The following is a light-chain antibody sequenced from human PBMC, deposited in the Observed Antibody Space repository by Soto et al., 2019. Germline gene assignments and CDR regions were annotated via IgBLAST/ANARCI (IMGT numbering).Light chain of an antibody. J-gene: IGKJ1*01. V-gene: IGKV3-20*01. CDR2: GAS. CDR3: HQYDTSPRT. Sequence: EVMLTQSPGTLSLSPGERATLSCRASQSVSSNYLAWYQQKSGQAPRLLIYGASNRATGIPDRFSGSGSGTDFTLTITRLEPEDFAVYYCHQYDTSPRTFGQGTKVEFK. CDR1: QSVSSNY.